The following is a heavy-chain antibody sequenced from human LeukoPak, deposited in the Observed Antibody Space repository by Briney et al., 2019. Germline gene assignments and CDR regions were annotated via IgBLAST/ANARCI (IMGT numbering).Heavy chain of an antibody. CDR1: GYTFTTYN. CDR2: ISGYNGNT. CDR3: ARDLRSGSYFGFDF. Sequence: ASVKVSRKASGYTFTTYNINWVRQAPGQGLEWMGWISGYNGNTNYAQKLQGRVTMTTDTSTSTAYMELRSLKSDDTAVYYCARDLRSGSYFGFDFWGQGTLVTVSS. D-gene: IGHD1-26*01. J-gene: IGHJ4*02. V-gene: IGHV1-18*01.